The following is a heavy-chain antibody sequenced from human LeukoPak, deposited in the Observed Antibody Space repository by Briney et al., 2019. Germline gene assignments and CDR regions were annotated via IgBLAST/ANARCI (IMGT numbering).Heavy chain of an antibody. V-gene: IGHV1-2*02. CDR3: AIHAGTLMGSFDY. Sequence: GASVKVSCKASGYTFTGYYMHWVRQAPGQGLEWMGWINPNSGGTNYAQKFQGRVTMTRDTSISTAYMELSRLRSEDTAVYCCAIHAGTLMGSFDYWGQGTLVTVSS. CDR2: INPNSGGT. D-gene: IGHD1-7*01. J-gene: IGHJ4*02. CDR1: GYTFTGYY.